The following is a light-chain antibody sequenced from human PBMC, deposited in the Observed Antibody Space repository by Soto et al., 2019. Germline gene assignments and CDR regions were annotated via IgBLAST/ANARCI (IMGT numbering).Light chain of an antibody. V-gene: IGLV1-40*01. J-gene: IGLJ1*01. Sequence: QSVLTQPPSVSGAPGQRVTISCTGSNSDIGAGYDVHRYQQLPGTAPKLVIYANNNRPSGVPDRFSASKSGTSASLAITGLQSDDEADYYCQSYDSSLRGVFGTGTKVTVL. CDR1: NSDIGAGYD. CDR3: QSYDSSLRGV. CDR2: ANN.